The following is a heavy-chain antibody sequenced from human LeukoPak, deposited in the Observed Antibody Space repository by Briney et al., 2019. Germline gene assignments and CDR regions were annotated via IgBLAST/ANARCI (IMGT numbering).Heavy chain of an antibody. Sequence: GGSLRLSCAASGFTFSSYGMHWVRQAPGKGLEWVAVIWYDGSNKYYADSVKGRFTISRDNSKNTLYLQLNSLRAEDTAVYYCAGSTSAWYSGFHYWGQGTLVTVSS. D-gene: IGHD6-19*01. CDR2: IWYDGSNK. V-gene: IGHV3-33*01. CDR3: AGSTSAWYSGFHY. CDR1: GFTFSSYG. J-gene: IGHJ4*02.